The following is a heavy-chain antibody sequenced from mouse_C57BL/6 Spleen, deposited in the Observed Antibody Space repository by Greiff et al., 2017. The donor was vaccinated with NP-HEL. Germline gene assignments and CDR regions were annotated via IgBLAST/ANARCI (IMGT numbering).Heavy chain of an antibody. CDR2: ISDGGSYT. J-gene: IGHJ2*01. CDR3: ARERLLDY. V-gene: IGHV5-4*01. CDR1: GFTFSSYA. D-gene: IGHD2-3*01. Sequence: EVQLVESGGGLVKPGGSLKLSCAASGFTFSSYAMSWVRQTPEKRLEWVATISDGGSYTYYPDNVKGRFTISRDNAKNNLYLQMSHLKSEDTAMYYCARERLLDYWGQGTTLTVSS.